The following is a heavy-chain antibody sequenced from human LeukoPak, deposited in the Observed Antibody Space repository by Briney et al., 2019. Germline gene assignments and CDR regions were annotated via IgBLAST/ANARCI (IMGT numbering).Heavy chain of an antibody. J-gene: IGHJ4*02. CDR3: ARDPGTVADPYFDY. V-gene: IGHV3-21*01. CDR1: GFTFSSYN. CDR2: ISSSSGHI. D-gene: IGHD6-19*01. Sequence: PGGSLRLSCAASGFTFSSYNMNWVRQPPGKGLEWVSSISSSSGHIHYADSAKGRFTISRDNANNSLYLQMNSLRDEDTAVYYCARDPGTVADPYFDYWGQGSLVTVSS.